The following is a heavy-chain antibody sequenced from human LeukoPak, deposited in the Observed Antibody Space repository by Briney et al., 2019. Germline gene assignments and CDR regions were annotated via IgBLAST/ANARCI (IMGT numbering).Heavy chain of an antibody. J-gene: IGHJ4*02. CDR3: AKSSLKRFLEWLSWGLDY. Sequence: GGSLRLSCAASGFTFSTYGMHWVRQAPGKGLEWVAFIRYDGSNKYYADSVKGRFTISRDNSKNTLYLQMNSLRAEDTAVYYCAKSSLKRFLEWLSWGLDYWGQGTLVTVSS. D-gene: IGHD3-3*01. CDR1: GFTFSTYG. CDR2: IRYDGSNK. V-gene: IGHV3-30*02.